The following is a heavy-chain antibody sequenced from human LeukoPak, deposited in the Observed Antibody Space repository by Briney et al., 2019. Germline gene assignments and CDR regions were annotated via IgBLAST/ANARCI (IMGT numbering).Heavy chain of an antibody. Sequence: PLETLCLTCSVSGASISTFFWNWVRQPPGKGLEWIGYIDYSGSTNYNPSLKSRVTISVDTSKNQFYLKLGSVTAADTAVYYCARDQGVGPTSGFDYWGQGNVVTVSS. J-gene: IGHJ4*02. CDR1: GASISTFF. CDR3: ARDQGVGPTSGFDY. CDR2: IDYSGST. V-gene: IGHV4-59*01. D-gene: IGHD1-26*01.